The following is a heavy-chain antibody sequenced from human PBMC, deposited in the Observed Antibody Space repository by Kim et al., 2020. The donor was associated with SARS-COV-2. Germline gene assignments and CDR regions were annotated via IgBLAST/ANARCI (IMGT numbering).Heavy chain of an antibody. CDR3: ARGSLPYLLVVPAARPRFFDY. CDR2: INHSGST. Sequence: SETLSLTCAVYGGSFSGYYWSWIRQPPGKGLEWIGEINHSGSTNYNPSLKSRVTISVDTSKNQFSLKLSSVTAADTAVYYCARGSLPYLLVVPAARPRFFDYWGQGTLVTVSS. J-gene: IGHJ4*02. CDR1: GGSFSGYY. D-gene: IGHD2-2*01. V-gene: IGHV4-34*01.